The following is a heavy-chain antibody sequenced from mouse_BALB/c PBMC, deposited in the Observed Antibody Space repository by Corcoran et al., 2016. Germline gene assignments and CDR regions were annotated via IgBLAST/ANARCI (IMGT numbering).Heavy chain of an antibody. Sequence: EVQLQQSGPELVKPGASVKMSCKASGYTFTSYVMHWVKQKPGQGLEWIGYINPYNDGTKYNEKFKGKATLTSDKSSSTAYMELSSLTSEDCAVYYCASFITTVVAKAMDYWGQGTSVTVSS. V-gene: IGHV1S136*01. CDR1: GYTFTSYV. CDR3: ASFITTVVAKAMDY. CDR2: INPYNDGT. J-gene: IGHJ4*01. D-gene: IGHD1-1*01.